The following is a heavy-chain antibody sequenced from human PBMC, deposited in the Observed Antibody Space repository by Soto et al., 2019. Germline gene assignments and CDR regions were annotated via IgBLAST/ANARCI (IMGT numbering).Heavy chain of an antibody. J-gene: IGHJ5*02. CDR2: IYYSGST. V-gene: IGHV4-59*01. CDR1: GGSISSYY. D-gene: IGHD3-3*01. Sequence: QVQLQESGPGLVKPSETLSLTCTVSGGSISSYYWSWIRQPPGKGLEWIGYIYYSGSTSYNPSLKSRVTISVDASKSHSSLKLSAVTAADTAVYDCEGARGGWFDPWGQGTQVVVSS. CDR3: EGARGGWFDP.